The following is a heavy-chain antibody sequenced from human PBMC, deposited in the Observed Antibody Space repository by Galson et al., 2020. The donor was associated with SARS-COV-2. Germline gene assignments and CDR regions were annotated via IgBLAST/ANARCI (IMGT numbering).Heavy chain of an antibody. CDR2: INQDGSAK. Sequence: GESLKISCAASGFTFSRHWMSWVRQAPGKGLEWVANINQDGSAKYYVDSVKGRFTISRDNAKNSLYLQMDSLRADSTAVYYCARGMSSGWYENAFDIWGQGPMVTVSS. D-gene: IGHD6-13*01. CDR3: ARGMSSGWYENAFDI. J-gene: IGHJ3*02. CDR1: GFTFSRHW. V-gene: IGHV3-7*01.